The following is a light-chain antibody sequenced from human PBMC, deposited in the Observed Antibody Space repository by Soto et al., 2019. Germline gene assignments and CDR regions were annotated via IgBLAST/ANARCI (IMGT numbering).Light chain of an antibody. V-gene: IGKV3-11*01. J-gene: IGKJ3*01. CDR3: QQRSNWPGT. Sequence: EIVLTQSPATLSLSPGERATLSCRASQSLTTYLAWYQQKPGQAPRLLIYDASNRATGIPARFSGSGSGTEFTLSISSLEPEDFAVYYCQQRSNWPGTFGPGTKVEIK. CDR1: QSLTTY. CDR2: DAS.